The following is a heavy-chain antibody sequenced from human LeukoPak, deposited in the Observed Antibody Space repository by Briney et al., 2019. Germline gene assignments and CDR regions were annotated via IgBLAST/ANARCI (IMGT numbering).Heavy chain of an antibody. V-gene: IGHV3-74*01. CDR1: GFTFSRSW. CDR3: TRELGGDRDY. J-gene: IGHJ4*02. CDR2: INPDGSST. Sequence: GGSRRLSCAASGFTFSRSWMHWVRQPPGGGLVWVSRINPDGSSTSHADSVKCRFTISRDKAKNTLSLQMDSLRAEDTAVYYYTRELGGDRDYWGQGTLVTVSS. D-gene: IGHD2-21*02.